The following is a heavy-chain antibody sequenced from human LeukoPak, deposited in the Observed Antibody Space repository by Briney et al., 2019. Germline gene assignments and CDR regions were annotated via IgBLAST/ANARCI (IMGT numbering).Heavy chain of an antibody. CDR2: INHSGST. D-gene: IGHD3-22*01. CDR3: GGLTTAEAFDI. J-gene: IGHJ3*02. CDR1: AWSFSGYY. V-gene: IGHV4-34*03. Sequence: SVTLSFTCSVYAWSFSGYYWSWIPQAPGMGWEWIGDINHSGSTNYKTSLGSRVIISEDTSKNPYSLKLSSVTAATTAVYCWGGLTTAEAFDIWGQGTMVTVSS.